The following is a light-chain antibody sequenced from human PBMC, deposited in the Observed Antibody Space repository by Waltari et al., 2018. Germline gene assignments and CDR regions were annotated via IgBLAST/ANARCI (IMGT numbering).Light chain of an antibody. CDR2: AAS. CDR3: QQSSSTPQST. J-gene: IGKJ5*01. Sequence: DIQMTQSPSSLSASVGDRVTITCRASQSISSYLNWYQQKPGKAPKLLIYAASSLQSGVPSRFSGSGSGTDFTFTISSLQPEDFATYYCQQSSSTPQSTFGQGTRLEIK. CDR1: QSISSY. V-gene: IGKV1-39*01.